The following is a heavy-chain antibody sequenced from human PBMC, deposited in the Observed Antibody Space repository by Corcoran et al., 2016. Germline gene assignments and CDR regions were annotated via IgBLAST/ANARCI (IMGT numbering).Heavy chain of an antibody. D-gene: IGHD4-17*01. CDR3: ARAVTTFSWYFDL. CDR1: GGSISSYY. CDR2: IYYSGST. J-gene: IGHJ2*01. Sequence: QVQLQASGPGLVKSSETLSLTCTVSGGSISSYYWCWIRQPPGKGLEWIGYIYYSGSTNYNPSLKSRVTISVDTSKNQFSLKLSSVTAADTAVYYCARAVTTFSWYFDLWGCATLVSVSS. V-gene: IGHV4-59*01.